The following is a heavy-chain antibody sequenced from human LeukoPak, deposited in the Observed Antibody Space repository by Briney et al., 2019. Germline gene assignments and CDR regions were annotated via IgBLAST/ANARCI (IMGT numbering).Heavy chain of an antibody. V-gene: IGHV4-59*01. CDR3: ARYCRDGGCYDY. Sequence: SETLSLTCTVSGGSISSYYWSWMRQPPGKGLEWIGYIYYTGITKYNPSLKSRVTISVDTSKNQFSLKLSSVTAADTAVYYCARYCRDGGCYDYWGQGILVTVSS. CDR2: IYYTGIT. D-gene: IGHD2-15*01. J-gene: IGHJ4*02. CDR1: GGSISSYY.